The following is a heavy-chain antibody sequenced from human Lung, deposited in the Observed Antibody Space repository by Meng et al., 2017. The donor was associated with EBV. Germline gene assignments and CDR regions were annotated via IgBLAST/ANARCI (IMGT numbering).Heavy chain of an antibody. V-gene: IGHV4-30-4*08. Sequence: VRLQVPGPGLVKPSQTLSLTCPVSGGSIKIGHYYWSCIRQPPGKCLEWIGYIYDSGSTSYNPSLMSRVTISVDTSRNQFSLKLTSVTAADTAVYYCAREYSSSSGLPGPWGQGTLVTVSS. J-gene: IGHJ5*02. CDR3: AREYSSSSGLPGP. CDR1: GGSIKIGHYY. D-gene: IGHD6-6*01. CDR2: IYDSGST.